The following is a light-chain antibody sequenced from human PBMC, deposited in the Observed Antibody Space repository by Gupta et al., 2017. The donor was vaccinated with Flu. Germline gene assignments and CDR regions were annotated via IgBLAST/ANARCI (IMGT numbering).Light chain of an antibody. CDR2: LGS. V-gene: IGKV2-28*01. CDR3: KQSLQTPRT. CDR1: QSLLHSNGYNY. J-gene: IGKJ4*02. Sequence: IVMTQSPLSLPVTPGEPASISCRSSQSLLHSNGYNYLDWYLQKPGQSPQLLIYLGSNRASGLPDRISGSASGTDIRLKISMVDAEDVGVYYCKQSLQTPRTFGEGTKVEIK.